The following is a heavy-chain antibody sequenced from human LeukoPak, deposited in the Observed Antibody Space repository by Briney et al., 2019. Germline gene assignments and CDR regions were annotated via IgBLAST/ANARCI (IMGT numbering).Heavy chain of an antibody. D-gene: IGHD6-6*01. Sequence: GGSLRLSCAASGFTFSSYAMSWVRQAPGKGLEWVSAISGSGGSTYYADSVKGRFTISRDNSKNTLYLQMNSLRAKDTAVYYCGGGSSFPYYYYYMDVWGKGTTVTVSS. CDR2: ISGSGGST. CDR3: GGGSSFPYYYYYMDV. CDR1: GFTFSSYA. J-gene: IGHJ6*03. V-gene: IGHV3-23*01.